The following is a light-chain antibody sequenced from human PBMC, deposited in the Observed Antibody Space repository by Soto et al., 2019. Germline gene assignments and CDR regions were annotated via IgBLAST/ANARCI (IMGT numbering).Light chain of an antibody. CDR3: SSYTSSSTYWV. CDR1: SSDIGGYNY. J-gene: IGLJ3*02. V-gene: IGLV2-8*01. Sequence: QPVLTQPPSASGSPGQSVTISCTGTSSDIGGYNYISWYQQHPGKAPKLMIYEVSKRPSGVPDRFSASKSGNTASLTVSGLQAEDEAHYFCSSYTSSSTYWVFGGGTKLTVL. CDR2: EVS.